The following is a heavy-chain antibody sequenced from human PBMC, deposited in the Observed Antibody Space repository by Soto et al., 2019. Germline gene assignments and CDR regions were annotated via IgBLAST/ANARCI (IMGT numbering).Heavy chain of an antibody. CDR1: GGTFSSYA. CDR3: ASGSITNFGVGYCYGRDG. V-gene: IGHV1-69*14. Sequence: QVQLVQSGAEVKKPGSSVKVSCKASGGTFSSYAISWVRQAPGQGLEWMGGIIPIFGTANYAQKFQGRVTITADKAVRTAYMEMSRVTDESLAVYHLASGSITNFGVGYCYGRDGRGKETTVTVSS. D-gene: IGHD3-3*01. J-gene: IGHJ6*04. CDR2: IIPIFGTA.